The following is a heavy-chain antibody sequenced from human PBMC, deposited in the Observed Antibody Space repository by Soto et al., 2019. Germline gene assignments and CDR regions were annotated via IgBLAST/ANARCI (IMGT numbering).Heavy chain of an antibody. CDR3: ACTVTGDYYYGMDV. D-gene: IGHD4-17*01. Sequence: ASVKVSCKASGYTFTGYYMHWVRQAPGQGLEWMGWINPNSGGTNYAQKFQGWVTMTRDTSISTAYMELSRLRSDDTAVYYCACTVTGDYYYGMDVWGKGTTVTVS. V-gene: IGHV1-2*04. CDR1: GYTFTGYY. J-gene: IGHJ6*04. CDR2: INPNSGGT.